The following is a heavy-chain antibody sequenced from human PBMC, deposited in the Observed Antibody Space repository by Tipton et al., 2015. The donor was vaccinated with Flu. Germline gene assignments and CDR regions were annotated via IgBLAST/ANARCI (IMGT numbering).Heavy chain of an antibody. V-gene: IGHV4-39*07. Sequence: TLSLTCTVSGGSVSSDDFYWGWVRQAPGKGPEWIGSIFHRGTTYYDLSLQSRVTISLDTSKNQFSLSMRSVTVADTAVYYCTRQLEAVTRSSSWGQGTLVTVSS. J-gene: IGHJ4*02. CDR1: GGSVSSDDFY. CDR3: TRQLEAVTRSSS. CDR2: IFHRGTT. D-gene: IGHD1-1*01.